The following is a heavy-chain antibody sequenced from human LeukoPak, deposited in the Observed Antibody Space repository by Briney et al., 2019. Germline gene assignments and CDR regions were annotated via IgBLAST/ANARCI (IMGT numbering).Heavy chain of an antibody. D-gene: IGHD3-16*02. J-gene: IGHJ4*02. Sequence: KASETLSLTCTVSGGSISSSSYYWGWIRQPPGKGLEWIGSIYYSGSTYYNPSLKSRVTISVDTSKNQFSLKLSSVTAADTAVYYRARQLMITFRGVIVSGFDYWGQGTLVTVSS. CDR1: GGSISSSSYY. V-gene: IGHV4-39*01. CDR2: IYYSGST. CDR3: ARQLMITFRGVIVSGFDY.